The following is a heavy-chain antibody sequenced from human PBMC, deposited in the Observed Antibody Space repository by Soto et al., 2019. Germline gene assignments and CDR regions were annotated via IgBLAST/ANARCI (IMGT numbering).Heavy chain of an antibody. J-gene: IGHJ6*02. V-gene: IGHV4-59*01. CDR3: ARDGGGTNYYDSSGYFNFSYYYGMGV. Sequence: SETLSLTCTVSGGCISSYYWSWIRQPPGKGLEWIGYIYYSGSTNYNPSLKSRVTISVDTSKNQFSLKLSSVTAADTAVYYCARDGGGTNYYDSSGYFNFSYYYGMGVWGQGTTVTVSS. D-gene: IGHD3-22*01. CDR2: IYYSGST. CDR1: GGCISSYY.